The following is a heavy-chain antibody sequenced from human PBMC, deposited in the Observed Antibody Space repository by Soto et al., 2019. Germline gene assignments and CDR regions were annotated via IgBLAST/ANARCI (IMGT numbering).Heavy chain of an antibody. J-gene: IGHJ6*02. D-gene: IGHD3-3*01. CDR2: IHYSGST. Sequence: QVQLQESGPGLVKPSQTLSLTCTVSGGSISSGGYYWSWIRQHPGKGLEWIGYIHYSGSTYYNPSLKSRDTISVDTSKNQFSLKLSSVTAADTAVYYCARDLPLITIFGVVSYGMDVWGQGTTVTVSS. CDR1: GGSISSGGYY. CDR3: ARDLPLITIFGVVSYGMDV. V-gene: IGHV4-31*03.